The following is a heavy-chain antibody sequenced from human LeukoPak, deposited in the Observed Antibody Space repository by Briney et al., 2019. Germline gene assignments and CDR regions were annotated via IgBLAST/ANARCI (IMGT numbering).Heavy chain of an antibody. CDR1: GFTFSSYA. J-gene: IGHJ1*01. D-gene: IGHD5-24*01. CDR3: ARERPASRDGYNALEH. CDR2: ISINGGST. V-gene: IGHV3-64*01. Sequence: PGGSLRLSCAASGFTFSSYAMHWVCQAPGKGLEYVSAISINGGSTYYANSVKGRFTISRDNSKNTLYLQMGSLRAEDMAVYYCARERPASRDGYNALEHWGQGTLVTVSS.